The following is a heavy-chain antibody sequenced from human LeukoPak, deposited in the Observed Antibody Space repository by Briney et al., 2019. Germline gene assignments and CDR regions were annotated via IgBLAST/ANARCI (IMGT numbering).Heavy chain of an antibody. D-gene: IGHD2-2*01. CDR3: ARRYCSSTSCYSNSGFDY. V-gene: IGHV4-34*01. CDR2: INHSGST. J-gene: IGHJ4*02. CDR1: GGSFSGYY. Sequence: SETLSLTCAVYGGSFSGYYWSWIRQPPGKGLEWIGEINHSGSTNYNPSLKSRVTISVDTSKNQFSLKLSSVTVADTAVYYCARRYCSSTSCYSNSGFDYWGQGTLVTVSS.